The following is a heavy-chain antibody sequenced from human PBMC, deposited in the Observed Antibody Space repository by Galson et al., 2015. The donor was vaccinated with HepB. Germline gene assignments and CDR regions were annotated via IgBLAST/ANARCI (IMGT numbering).Heavy chain of an antibody. CDR3: AREGDGAYFDY. V-gene: IGHV1-69*06. CDR1: GDALRNLA. J-gene: IGHJ4*02. D-gene: IGHD3-16*01. Sequence: SVKVSCKASGDALRNLAINWVRQAPGQGLEWMGGIGPIIGTGNYAQKFQDRLTIVADKSTSTNYMELRSLRSEDTAVYYCAREGDGAYFDYWGQGTLVSVSS. CDR2: IGPIIGTG.